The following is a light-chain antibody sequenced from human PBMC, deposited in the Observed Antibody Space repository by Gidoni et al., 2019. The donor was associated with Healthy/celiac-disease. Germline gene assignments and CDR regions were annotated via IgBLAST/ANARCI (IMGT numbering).Light chain of an antibody. V-gene: IGKV3-11*01. CDR3: QQRSNWPRYS. J-gene: IGKJ2*03. CDR1: QSVSSY. CDR2: DAS. Sequence: EIVLTQSPATLSLSPGERATLSCRASQSVSSYLALYQQKHGQAPRLLIYDASNRATGIPARFSGSGSGTDFTLTISSLEPEDVAVYYCQQRSNWPRYSFGQGTKLEIK.